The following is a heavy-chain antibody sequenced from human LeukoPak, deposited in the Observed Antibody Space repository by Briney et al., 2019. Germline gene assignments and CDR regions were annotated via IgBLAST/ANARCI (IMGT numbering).Heavy chain of an antibody. J-gene: IGHJ5*02. CDR2: ISYSAIT. Sequence: SGTLSLTCTDSGGSLSSYYWSWIRQPPGKGLEWIGYISYSAITNYNPALKSRVTISIDTSKNQFSLKLSSVTAADTAVYYCARGVNWIDPWGQGTLVTVSS. CDR3: ARGVNWIDP. D-gene: IGHD6-13*01. CDR1: GGSLSSYY. V-gene: IGHV4-59*01.